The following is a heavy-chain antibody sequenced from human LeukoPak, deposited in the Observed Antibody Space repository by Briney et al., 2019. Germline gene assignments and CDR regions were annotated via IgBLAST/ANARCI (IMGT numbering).Heavy chain of an antibody. Sequence: PGGSLRLSCATSGFIFSGYYMSWIRQAPGKGLEWVSYISASGNDISYADSVKGRFTISRDNAKGSLYLQMNSLRAADTAVYYCAKDQGDSSGYWNSFDYWGQGTLVTVSS. V-gene: IGHV3-11*01. CDR3: AKDQGDSSGYWNSFDY. CDR2: ISASGNDI. CDR1: GFIFSGYY. J-gene: IGHJ4*02. D-gene: IGHD3-22*01.